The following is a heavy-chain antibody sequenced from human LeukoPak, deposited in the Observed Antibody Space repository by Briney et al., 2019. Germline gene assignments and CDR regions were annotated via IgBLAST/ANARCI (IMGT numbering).Heavy chain of an antibody. D-gene: IGHD6-13*01. CDR2: ISSGSDTI. J-gene: IGHJ4*02. V-gene: IGHV3-48*01. Sequence: GGSLRLSCAASGFTFSTYSMHWVRQAPGKGLEWVSYISSGSDTIYYADSVKGRFTVSRDNAKNSLYLQMNSLRAEDTAVYYCARDSSPFTYFDYWGQGTLVTVSS. CDR1: GFTFSTYS. CDR3: ARDSSPFTYFDY.